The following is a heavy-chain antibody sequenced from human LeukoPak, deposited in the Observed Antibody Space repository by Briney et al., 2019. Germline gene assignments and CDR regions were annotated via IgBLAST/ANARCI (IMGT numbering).Heavy chain of an antibody. V-gene: IGHV4-30-2*01. Sequence: SETLSLTCAVPGGSISSGGYSWSWIGQPPGKGLEWIGYIYHSGSTYYNPSLKSRVTISVDRSKNQFSLKLSSVTAADAAVYYCAREVDSSSLFDPWGQGTLVTVSS. CDR3: AREVDSSSLFDP. D-gene: IGHD6-13*01. CDR2: IYHSGST. J-gene: IGHJ5*02. CDR1: GGSISSGGYS.